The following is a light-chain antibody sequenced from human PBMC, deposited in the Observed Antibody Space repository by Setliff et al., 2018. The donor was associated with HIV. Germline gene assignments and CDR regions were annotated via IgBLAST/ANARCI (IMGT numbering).Light chain of an antibody. CDR1: SSNIEKNY. V-gene: IGLV1-51*02. J-gene: IGLJ1*01. CDR2: ENN. CDR3: GAWDNSLSVYV. Sequence: VLTQPPSVSAAPGQKVTISCSGSSSNIEKNYVSWFQQAPGTAPKLPIYENNKRPSGTPERVSASKSGTSATLGITGLQTGDEADYYCGAWDNSLSVYVFGSGTKVTVL.